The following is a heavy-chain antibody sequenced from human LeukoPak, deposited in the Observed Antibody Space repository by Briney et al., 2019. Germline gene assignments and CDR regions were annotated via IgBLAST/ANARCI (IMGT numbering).Heavy chain of an antibody. Sequence: GGSLRLSCAASGFTFSSYAMSWVRQAPGKGLGWVSAISGSGGSTYYADSVKGRFTISRDNSKNTLYLQMNSLRAEDTAVYYCAKDQQWLVRGYFDYWGQGTLVTVSS. J-gene: IGHJ4*02. CDR1: GFTFSSYA. D-gene: IGHD6-19*01. CDR3: AKDQQWLVRGYFDY. V-gene: IGHV3-23*01. CDR2: ISGSGGST.